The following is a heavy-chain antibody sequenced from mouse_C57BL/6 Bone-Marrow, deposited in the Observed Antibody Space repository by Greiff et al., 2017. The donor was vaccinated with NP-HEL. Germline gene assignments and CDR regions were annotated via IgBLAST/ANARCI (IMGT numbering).Heavy chain of an antibody. Sequence: VHVKQSGPVLVKPGASVKMSCKASGYTFTDYYMNWVKQSHGKSLEWIGVINPYNGGTSYNQKFKGKATLTVDKSSSTAYMELNSLTSEDSAVYYCYGSSYTYWGQGTTLTVSS. J-gene: IGHJ2*01. CDR3: YGSSYTY. CDR1: GYTFTDYY. V-gene: IGHV1-19*01. D-gene: IGHD1-1*01. CDR2: INPYNGGT.